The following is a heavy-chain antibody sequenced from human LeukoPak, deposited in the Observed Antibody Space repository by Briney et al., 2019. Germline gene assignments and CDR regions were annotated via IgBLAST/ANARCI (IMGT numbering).Heavy chain of an antibody. J-gene: IGHJ4*02. CDR1: GFTFSSYA. Sequence: TGGSLRLSCAASGFTFSSYAMSWVRQAPGKGLEWVSLISGDGGSTYYADSVKGRFTISRDNSKNSLYLQMNSLRTEDTALYYCAKGTTMIVVDGFDCWGQGTLVTVSS. CDR3: AKGTTMIVVDGFDC. V-gene: IGHV3-43*02. D-gene: IGHD3-22*01. CDR2: ISGDGGST.